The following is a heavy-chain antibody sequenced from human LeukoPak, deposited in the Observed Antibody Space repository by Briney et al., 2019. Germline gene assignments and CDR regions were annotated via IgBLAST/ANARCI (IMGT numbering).Heavy chain of an antibody. D-gene: IGHD3-22*01. J-gene: IGHJ3*02. Sequence: SETLSLTCTVSGGSISSYYWSWLRQPPGKGLEWIGYIYYSGSTNYNPSLKSRVTISVDTSKNQFSLKLSSVTAADTAVYYCARDRLGATMIVEKRAFDIWGQGTMVAVSS. CDR3: ARDRLGATMIVEKRAFDI. CDR1: GGSISSYY. V-gene: IGHV4-59*01. CDR2: IYYSGST.